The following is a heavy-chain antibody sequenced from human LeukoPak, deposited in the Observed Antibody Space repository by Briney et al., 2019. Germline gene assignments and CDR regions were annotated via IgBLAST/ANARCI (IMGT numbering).Heavy chain of an antibody. D-gene: IGHD3-22*01. CDR2: ISSSGSTI. Sequence: GGSLRLSCAASGFTFSDYYMSWIRQAPGKGLEWVSYISSSGSTIYYADSVKGRFTISRDNSENTLYLQMNSLRAEDTAVYYCAKDLGYDSSGFFDYWGQGTLVTVPS. J-gene: IGHJ4*02. V-gene: IGHV3-11*04. CDR3: AKDLGYDSSGFFDY. CDR1: GFTFSDYY.